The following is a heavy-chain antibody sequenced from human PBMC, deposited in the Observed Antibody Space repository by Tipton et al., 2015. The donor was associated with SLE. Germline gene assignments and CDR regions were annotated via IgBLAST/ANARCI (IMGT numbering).Heavy chain of an antibody. V-gene: IGHV3-49*04. CDR2: IRSKAYGGAT. J-gene: IGHJ4*02. CDR3: TTQLGDS. D-gene: IGHD5-18*01. CDR1: GFTFRDYA. Sequence: SLRLSCAASGFTFRDYAMGWVRQAPGKGLEWVGFIRSKAYGGATEYAASVKGRFIISRDDSKRIAYLQMNSLKTEDTAVYYCTTQLGDSWGQGILVTVSS.